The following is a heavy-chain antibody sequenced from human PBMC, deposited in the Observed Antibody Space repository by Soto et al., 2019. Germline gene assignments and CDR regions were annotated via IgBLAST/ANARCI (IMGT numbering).Heavy chain of an antibody. J-gene: IGHJ6*02. CDR3: AKASATGKSDGMDV. V-gene: IGHV3-23*01. CDR2: ISSGSNT. CDR1: GFPFSSYA. Sequence: EVQLLESGGGLVQPGGSLRLSCAASGFPFSSYAMSWVRQTPGRGLECVSSISSGSNTYYTDSVRGRFTISRDNSKNSLYLQMSSLRADDTALYFCAKASATGKSDGMDVWGQGTTVSVSS. D-gene: IGHD7-27*01.